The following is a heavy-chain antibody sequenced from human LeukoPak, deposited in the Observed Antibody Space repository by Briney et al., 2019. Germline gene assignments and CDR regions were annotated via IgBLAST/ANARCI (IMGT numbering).Heavy chain of an antibody. CDR3: AGLGEHAGYYYGMDV. V-gene: IGHV1-69*13. CDR2: IIPIFGTA. D-gene: IGHD2-21*01. J-gene: IGHJ6*02. CDR1: GGTFSSYA. Sequence: ASVKVSCKASGGTFSSYAISWVRQAPGQGLEWMGGIIPIFGTANYAQKFQGRVTITADESTSTAYMELSSLRSEDTVVYYCAGLGEHAGYYYGMDVWGQGTTVTVSS.